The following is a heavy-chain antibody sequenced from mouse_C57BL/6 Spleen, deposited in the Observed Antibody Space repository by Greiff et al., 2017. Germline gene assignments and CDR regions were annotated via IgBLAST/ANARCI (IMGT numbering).Heavy chain of an antibody. J-gene: IGHJ2*01. Sequence: EVHLVESGEGLVKPGGSLKLSCAASGFTFSSYAMSWVRQTPEKRLEWVAYISGGGDYIYYADTVKGRFTISRDNARNTLYLQMSSLKSEDTAMYYCTREDRGYFDYWGQGTTLTVSS. D-gene: IGHD3-1*01. CDR2: ISGGGDYI. CDR3: TREDRGYFDY. CDR1: GFTFSSYA. V-gene: IGHV5-9-1*02.